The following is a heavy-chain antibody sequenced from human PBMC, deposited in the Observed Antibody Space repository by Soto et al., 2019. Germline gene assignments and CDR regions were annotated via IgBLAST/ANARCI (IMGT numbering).Heavy chain of an antibody. CDR2: INSDGSST. D-gene: IGHD4-17*01. CDR1: GFTCSSYW. CDR3: ARATTTVTGDAFDI. V-gene: IGHV3-74*01. Sequence: GGSLRLSCAASGFTCSSYWMHWVRQAPGKGLVWVSRINSDGSSTSYADSVKGRFTISRDNAKNTLYLQMNSLRAEDTAVYYCARATTTVTGDAFDIWGQGTMVTVSS. J-gene: IGHJ3*02.